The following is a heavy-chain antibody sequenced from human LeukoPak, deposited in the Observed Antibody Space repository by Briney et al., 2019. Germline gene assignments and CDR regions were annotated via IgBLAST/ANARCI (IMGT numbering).Heavy chain of an antibody. CDR2: IYYSGST. CDR1: GGSISSYY. V-gene: IGHV4-59*08. D-gene: IGHD3-22*01. Sequence: SETLSLTCTVSGGSISSYYWSWIRQPPGKGLEWIGYIYYSGSTNYNPSLKSRVTISVDTSKNQFSLKLSSVTAADPAVYYCARQNVVVIDYWGQGTLVTVSS. CDR3: ARQNVVVIDY. J-gene: IGHJ4*02.